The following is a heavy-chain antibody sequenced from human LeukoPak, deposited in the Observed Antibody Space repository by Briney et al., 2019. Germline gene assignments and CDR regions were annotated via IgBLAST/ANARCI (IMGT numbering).Heavy chain of an antibody. V-gene: IGHV3-23*01. Sequence: GGSLRLSCAASGFTFSSYAMSLVRQAPGKGLEWVSAISGSGDSTYYADSVKGRFTISRDNSKNTLYLQINSLRAEDTAVYYCAKDPNSSGYYGVLYYFDSWGQGTLVTVSS. J-gene: IGHJ4*02. CDR2: ISGSGDST. D-gene: IGHD3-22*01. CDR3: AKDPNSSGYYGVLYYFDS. CDR1: GFTFSSYA.